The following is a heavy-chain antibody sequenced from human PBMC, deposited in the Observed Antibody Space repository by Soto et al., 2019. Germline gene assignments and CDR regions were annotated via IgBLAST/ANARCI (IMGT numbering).Heavy chain of an antibody. CDR1: GFTFSSYG. V-gene: IGHV3-33*01. D-gene: IGHD3-3*01. J-gene: IGHJ4*02. Sequence: GGSLRLSCAASGFTFSSYGMHWVRQAPGKGLEWVAVIWYDGSNKYYADSVKGRFTISRDNSKNTLYLQMNSLRAEDTAVYYCARGDDFWSGYLVSVRFDYWGQGTLVTVSS. CDR3: ARGDDFWSGYLVSVRFDY. CDR2: IWYDGSNK.